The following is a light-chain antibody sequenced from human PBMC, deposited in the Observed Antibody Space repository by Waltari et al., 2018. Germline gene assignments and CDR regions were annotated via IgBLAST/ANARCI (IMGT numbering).Light chain of an antibody. CDR1: QRISNY. V-gene: IGKV1-39*01. J-gene: IGKJ4*01. CDR3: QQGYSSPLT. Sequence: DIQMTQSPSSLSASVGDRVTITCRASQRISNYVNWYQQKAGKAPKLLIYLASTLQSGVASRFSGSGSGTDFTLTINSLQPEDFATYFCQQGYSSPLTFGGGTQVEIK. CDR2: LAS.